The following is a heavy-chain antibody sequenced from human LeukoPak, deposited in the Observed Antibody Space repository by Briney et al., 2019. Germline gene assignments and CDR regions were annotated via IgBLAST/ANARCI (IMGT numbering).Heavy chain of an antibody. V-gene: IGHV3-23*01. CDR1: GFTFSSYA. J-gene: IGHJ4*02. CDR3: ARDLGTTEDDY. Sequence: GGSLRLSCAASGFTFSSYAMSWVRQAPGKGLEWVSAISGSGGSTYYADSVKGRFTISRDSSKNTLYLQMNSLRADDTAVYFCARDLGTTEDDYWGQGTLVTVSS. CDR2: ISGSGGST. D-gene: IGHD3-16*01.